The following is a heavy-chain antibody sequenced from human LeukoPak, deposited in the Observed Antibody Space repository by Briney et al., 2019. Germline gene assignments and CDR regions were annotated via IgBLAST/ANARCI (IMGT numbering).Heavy chain of an antibody. CDR1: GGSISSHY. D-gene: IGHD3-22*01. Sequence: SETLPLTCTVSGGSISSHYWSWIRQPPGKGLEWIGYIYYSGSTNYNPSLKSRVTISVDTSKNQFSLKLSSVTAADTAVYYCARKYDYYDSSGYSLTSVVHAFDIWGQGTMVTVSS. J-gene: IGHJ3*02. CDR3: ARKYDYYDSSGYSLTSVVHAFDI. CDR2: IYYSGST. V-gene: IGHV4-59*11.